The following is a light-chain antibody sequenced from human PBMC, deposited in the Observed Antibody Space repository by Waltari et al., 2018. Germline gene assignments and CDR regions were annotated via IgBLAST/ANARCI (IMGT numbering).Light chain of an antibody. CDR3: QQYYALPRT. CDR2: WAS. CDR1: QSILYSGNIKIS. J-gene: IGKJ1*01. V-gene: IGKV4-1*01. Sequence: VMTQSPDSLAVSLGERVAINCTSSQSILYSGNIKISLACYQHKPGQPPKMLIYWASVRESGVPDRFRGSGSGTDFTLTITSLQAEDVAVYYCQQYYALPRTFGQGTKVEI.